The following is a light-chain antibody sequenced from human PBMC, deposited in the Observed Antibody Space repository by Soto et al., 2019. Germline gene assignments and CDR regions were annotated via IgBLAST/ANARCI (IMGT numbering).Light chain of an antibody. CDR2: GAS. CDR1: QIVSSTY. J-gene: IGKJ2*01. Sequence: EIVLTQSPGTLSVSPGERATLSCRASQIVSSTYLAWFQQKPGQAPRLLIYGASTRATGIPDRFSGSGSGTDFTLTISGLEPEDFALYCCQQHNNWPYTFGQGTKLEIK. CDR3: QQHNNWPYT. V-gene: IGKV3-20*01.